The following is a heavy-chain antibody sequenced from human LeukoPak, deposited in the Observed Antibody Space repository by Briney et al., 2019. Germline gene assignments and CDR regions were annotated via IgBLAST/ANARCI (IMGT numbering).Heavy chain of an antibody. CDR2: IYSGGST. CDR1: GFTVSSNY. D-gene: IGHD3-16*02. CDR3: ARGGYDYVWGSYRLFDY. J-gene: IGHJ4*02. Sequence: GGSLRLSCAASGFTVSSNYMSWVRQAPGKGLEWVSVIYSGGSTYYADSVKGRFTISRDNAKNSLYLQMNSLRAEDTAVYYCARGGYDYVWGSYRLFDYWGQGTLVTVSS. V-gene: IGHV3-53*01.